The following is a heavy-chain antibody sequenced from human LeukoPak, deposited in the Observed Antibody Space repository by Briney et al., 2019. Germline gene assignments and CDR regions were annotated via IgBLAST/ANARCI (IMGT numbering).Heavy chain of an antibody. CDR2: IKSRTHGGTT. Sequence: GGSLRLSCAASGFTFSSYWMSWVRQAPGKGLEWVGLIKSRTHGGTTDCAAPVKGRFTISRDDSKNTLYLQMNSLKTEDTAMYYCTTSLRQCSILDYWGQGTLVTVSS. V-gene: IGHV3-15*01. D-gene: IGHD6-6*01. CDR1: GFTFSSYW. CDR3: TTSLRQCSILDY. J-gene: IGHJ4*02.